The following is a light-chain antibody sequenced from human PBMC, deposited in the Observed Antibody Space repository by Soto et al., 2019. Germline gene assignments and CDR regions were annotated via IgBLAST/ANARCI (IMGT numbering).Light chain of an antibody. Sequence: DIQMTQSPSSLSASVGDRVTITRRASQSISNYLNWYQQNPGKAPKLLIYAASSLQSGVPSRFSGSGSGTHFTLTIRSLQPEDSATYYCQQSYATPRFGQGTKVDIK. CDR1: QSISNY. CDR3: QQSYATPR. V-gene: IGKV1-39*01. J-gene: IGKJ1*01. CDR2: AAS.